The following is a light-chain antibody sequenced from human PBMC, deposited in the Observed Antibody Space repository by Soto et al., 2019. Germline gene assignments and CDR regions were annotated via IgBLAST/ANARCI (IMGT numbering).Light chain of an antibody. CDR1: QSVSSNS. CDR3: QHYNSYSEA. CDR2: GAF. Sequence: EVVLTQSPGTLSLSPGERATLFCRASQSVSSNSLAWYQQKPGQAPRLVIHGAFRRATGIPDRFSGSGSGTEFTLTISSLQPDDFATYYCQHYNSYSEAFGQGTKVDIK. J-gene: IGKJ1*01. V-gene: IGKV3-20*01.